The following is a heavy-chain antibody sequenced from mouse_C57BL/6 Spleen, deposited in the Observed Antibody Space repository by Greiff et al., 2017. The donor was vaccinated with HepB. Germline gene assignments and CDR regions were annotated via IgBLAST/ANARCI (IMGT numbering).Heavy chain of an antibody. D-gene: IGHD2-4*01. V-gene: IGHV1-66*01. Sequence: VQLQESGPELVKPGASVKISCKASGYSFTSYYIHWVKQRPGQGLEWIGWIYPGSGNTKYNEKFKGKATLTADTSSSTAYMQLSSLTSEDSAVYYCARLYDYDGYYFDYWGQGTTLTVSS. CDR1: GYSFTSYY. J-gene: IGHJ2*01. CDR2: IYPGSGNT. CDR3: ARLYDYDGYYFDY.